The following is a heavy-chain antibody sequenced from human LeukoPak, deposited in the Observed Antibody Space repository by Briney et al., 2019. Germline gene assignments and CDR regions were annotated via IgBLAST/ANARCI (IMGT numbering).Heavy chain of an antibody. D-gene: IGHD6-19*01. J-gene: IGHJ4*02. CDR1: GFTFSSYA. CDR3: ARDSIAVAGVLFVFQEYYFDY. V-gene: IGHV3-23*01. CDR2: ISGSGGST. Sequence: PGGSLRLSCAASGFTFSSYAMSWVRQARGKGLEWVSAISGSGGSTYYADSVNGRFTISRDNSKNTLYLQMNSLRAEDTAVYYCARDSIAVAGVLFVFQEYYFDYWGQGTLVTVSS.